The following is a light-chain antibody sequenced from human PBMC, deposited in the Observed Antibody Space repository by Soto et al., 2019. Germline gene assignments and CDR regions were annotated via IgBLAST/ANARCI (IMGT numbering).Light chain of an antibody. CDR2: NSD. J-gene: IGLJ2*01. Sequence: QSVLTQPPSASGTPGQRVTISWSGTSSNVGSNSVSWYHHLPGTAPKLLIYNSDQRPSEVPDRFSGSKSDASASLAISGLQSEDEAAYYCASWENSLNSPLFGGGTKLTVL. V-gene: IGLV1-44*01. CDR1: SSNVGSNS. CDR3: ASWENSLNSPL.